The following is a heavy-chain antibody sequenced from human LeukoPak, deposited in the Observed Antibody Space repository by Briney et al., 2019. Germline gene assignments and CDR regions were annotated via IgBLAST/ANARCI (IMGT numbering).Heavy chain of an antibody. Sequence: ASVKVSCKASGYTFTSYYMHWVRQAPGQGLEWMGIINPSGGSTSYAQKFQGRVTMTRDTSTSTVYTELSSLRSEDTAVYYCATLSGGSIAAAGSFDYWGQGTLVTVSS. CDR1: GYTFTSYY. CDR3: ATLSGGSIAAAGSFDY. V-gene: IGHV1-46*01. CDR2: INPSGGST. J-gene: IGHJ4*02. D-gene: IGHD6-13*01.